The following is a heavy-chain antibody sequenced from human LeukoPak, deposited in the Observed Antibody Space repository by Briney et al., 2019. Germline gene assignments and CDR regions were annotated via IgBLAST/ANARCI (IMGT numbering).Heavy chain of an antibody. CDR3: ARPRQWLVRAPDAFDI. Sequence: SETLSLTCAVYGGSFSGYYWSWIRQPPGKGLEWIGEINHSGSTNYNPSLKSRVTISVDTSKNQFSLKLGSVTAADTAVYYCARPRQWLVRAPDAFDIWGQGTMVTVSS. CDR1: GGSFSGYY. CDR2: INHSGST. J-gene: IGHJ3*02. D-gene: IGHD6-19*01. V-gene: IGHV4-34*01.